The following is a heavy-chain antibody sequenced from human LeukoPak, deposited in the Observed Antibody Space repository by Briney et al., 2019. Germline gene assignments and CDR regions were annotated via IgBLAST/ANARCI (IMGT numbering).Heavy chain of an antibody. CDR3: ARDFRGHYDFWSGYYLPQWFDP. J-gene: IGHJ5*02. CDR2: IYYSGST. Sequence: SETLSLTCTVSGGSISSYYWSWIRQPPGKGLEWIGYIYYSGSTNYNPSLKSRVTISVDTSKNQFSQKLSSVTAADTAVYYCARDFRGHYDFWSGYYLPQWFDPWGQGTLVTVSS. V-gene: IGHV4-59*01. CDR1: GGSISSYY. D-gene: IGHD3-3*01.